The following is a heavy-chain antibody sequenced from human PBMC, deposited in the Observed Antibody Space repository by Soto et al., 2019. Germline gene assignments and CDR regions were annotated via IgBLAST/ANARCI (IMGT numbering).Heavy chain of an antibody. CDR3: ATSNGDTAMDPGNY. D-gene: IGHD5-18*01. Sequence: SVKVSCKASGGTFSSYAISWVRQAPGQGLEWMGGIIPIFGTANYAQKFQGRVTITADESTSTAYMELSSLRSEDTAVYYCATSNGDTAMDPGNYWGQGTLVTVSS. V-gene: IGHV1-69*13. CDR2: IIPIFGTA. CDR1: GGTFSSYA. J-gene: IGHJ4*02.